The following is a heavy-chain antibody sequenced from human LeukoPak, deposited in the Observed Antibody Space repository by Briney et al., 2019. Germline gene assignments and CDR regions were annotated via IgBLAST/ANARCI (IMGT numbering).Heavy chain of an antibody. CDR3: ASNGVEEGFDY. V-gene: IGHV4-59*01. D-gene: IGHD3-10*01. CDR1: GGSISSYY. J-gene: IGHJ4*02. Sequence: PSETLSLTCTVSGGSISSYYWSWIRQPPGKGLEWIGYIYYSGSTNYNPSLKSRVTISVDTSKNQFSLKLSSVTAADTAVYYCASNGVEEGFDYWGQGTLSPSPQ. CDR2: IYYSGST.